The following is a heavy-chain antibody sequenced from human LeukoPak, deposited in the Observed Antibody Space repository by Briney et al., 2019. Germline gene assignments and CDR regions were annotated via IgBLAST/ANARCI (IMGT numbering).Heavy chain of an antibody. Sequence: SGGSLRLSCAASGFTFSSHWMHWVRQDPGKGLVWVSRLNPDGGDTTYADSVKGRFTISRDNAKSTLFLQMNNLQAEDTALYYCARGRFRDGYNPDYWGQGTLVTVSS. CDR2: LNPDGGDT. CDR3: ARGRFRDGYNPDY. V-gene: IGHV3-74*03. J-gene: IGHJ4*02. D-gene: IGHD5-24*01. CDR1: GFTFSSHW.